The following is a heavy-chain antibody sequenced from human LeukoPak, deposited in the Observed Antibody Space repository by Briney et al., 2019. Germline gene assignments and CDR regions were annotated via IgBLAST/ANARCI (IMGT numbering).Heavy chain of an antibody. D-gene: IGHD3-22*01. CDR2: ISSSSSTI. CDR3: ARGRGDYYDSSGYSRLRYYFDY. Sequence: GGSLRLSCAASGFTFSSYSMSWVRQAPGKGLEWVSYISSSSSTIYYADSVKGRFTISRDNAKNSLYLQMNSLRAEDTAVYYCARGRGDYYDSSGYSRLRYYFDYWGQGTLVTVSS. V-gene: IGHV3-48*01. CDR1: GFTFSSYS. J-gene: IGHJ4*02.